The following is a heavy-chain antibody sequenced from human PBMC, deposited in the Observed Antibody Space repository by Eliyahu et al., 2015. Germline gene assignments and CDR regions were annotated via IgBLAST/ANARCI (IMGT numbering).Heavy chain of an antibody. Sequence: DVRLLESGGGLVQPGGSLRLSCEGSGFTFXHHXVXWVRRAPGKGLXWVAAISGGGASRFYADSVTGRFTVSRDNSMNTVHLQMNTLRAEDTAIYFCARSQDNSGYFSRYYFYALDVWGPGTTVTVSS. V-gene: IGHV3-23*01. CDR3: ARSQDNSGYFSRYYFYALDV. CDR1: GFTFXHHX. CDR2: ISGGGASR. J-gene: IGHJ6*02. D-gene: IGHD3-22*01.